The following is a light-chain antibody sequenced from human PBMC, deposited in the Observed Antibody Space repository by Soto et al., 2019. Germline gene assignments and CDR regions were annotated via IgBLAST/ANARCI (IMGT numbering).Light chain of an antibody. V-gene: IGLV1-40*01. Sequence: QSVLTQPPSVSGAPGQRVTISCTGSRSNIGAGYDVHWYQQLPGTAPKLLIYGNSNRPSGVPDRFSGSKSGTSASLAITGLQAEDEDDYYCQSYDSSLSGFWVFGGGTKLTVL. CDR1: RSNIGAGYD. CDR2: GNS. CDR3: QSYDSSLSGFWV. J-gene: IGLJ3*02.